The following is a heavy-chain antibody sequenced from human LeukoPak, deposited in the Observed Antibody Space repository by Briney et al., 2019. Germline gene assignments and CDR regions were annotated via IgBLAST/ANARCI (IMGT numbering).Heavy chain of an antibody. V-gene: IGHV4-34*01. J-gene: IGHJ4*02. CDR2: INHSGST. CDR1: GGSFSGYY. Sequence: SETLSLTCAVYGGSFSGYYWSWIRQPPGKGLEWIGEINHSGSTNYNPSLKSRVTISVDTSKNQFSLKLSSVTAADTAVYYCARGSGWQLRGYFDYWGQGTLVTVSS. D-gene: IGHD6-6*01. CDR3: ARGSGWQLRGYFDY.